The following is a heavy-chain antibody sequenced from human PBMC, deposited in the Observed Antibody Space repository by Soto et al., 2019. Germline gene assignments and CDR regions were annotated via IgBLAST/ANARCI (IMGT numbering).Heavy chain of an antibody. D-gene: IGHD3-22*01. CDR1: GGPFSSYA. J-gene: IGHJ6*02. CDR3: SGHSSGVPGYYYGMDV. V-gene: IGHV1-69*12. CDR2: FIPIFGTA. Sequence: QVQLVQSGAEVKKPGSSVKVSCKASGGPFSSYAISWVRQAPGQGLEWMGGFIPIFGTASYALNFQGRVTITADESTSTAYMELRSLRSADAALYYCSGHSSGVPGYYYGMDVWGQGTTVTVTS.